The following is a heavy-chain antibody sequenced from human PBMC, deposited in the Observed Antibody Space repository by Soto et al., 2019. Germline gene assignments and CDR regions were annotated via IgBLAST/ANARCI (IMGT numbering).Heavy chain of an antibody. Sequence: QVQLVESGGGVVQPGVSLRLSCAASGFDFSSYAMHWVRQPPGKGLEWVAGITYDGSNKYYADSVKGRFTISRDSSKSTRFLQLSSLRLEDTAMYYCARVWSLAGIAGSYRGLPIWGQGRVVTVSS. CDR3: ARVWSLAGIAGSYRGLPI. CDR2: ITYDGSNK. CDR1: GFDFSSYA. V-gene: IGHV3-30-3*01. J-gene: IGHJ3*02. D-gene: IGHD3-16*02.